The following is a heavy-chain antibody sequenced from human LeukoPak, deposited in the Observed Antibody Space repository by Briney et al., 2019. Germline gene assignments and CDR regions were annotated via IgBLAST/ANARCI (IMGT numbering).Heavy chain of an antibody. CDR2: IYYSGST. J-gene: IGHJ6*02. V-gene: IGHV4-59*01. D-gene: IGHD5-12*01. Sequence: PSQTLSLTCTVSGGSISSYYWSWIRRPPGKGLEWIGYIYYSGSTNYNPSLKSRVTISVDTSKNQFSLKLSSVTAADTAVYYCARAPEEGLPYYYYGMDVWGQGTTVTVSS. CDR1: GGSISSYY. CDR3: ARAPEEGLPYYYYGMDV.